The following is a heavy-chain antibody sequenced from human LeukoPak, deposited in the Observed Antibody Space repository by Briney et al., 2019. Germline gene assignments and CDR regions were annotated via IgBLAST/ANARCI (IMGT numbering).Heavy chain of an antibody. D-gene: IGHD5-24*01. Sequence: ASVKVSCKASGYTFTSYDINWVRQATGQGLEWMGWINPNSGGTNYAQKFQGRVTMTRDTSISTAYMQLSSLRSEDTAVYYCARGDSYNSAPFTFDYWGQGTLVTVSS. CDR3: ARGDSYNSAPFTFDY. CDR2: INPNSGGT. CDR1: GYTFTSYD. J-gene: IGHJ4*02. V-gene: IGHV1-2*02.